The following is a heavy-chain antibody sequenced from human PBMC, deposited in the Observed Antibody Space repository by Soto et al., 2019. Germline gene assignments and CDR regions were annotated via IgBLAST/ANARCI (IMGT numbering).Heavy chain of an antibody. D-gene: IGHD5-12*01. V-gene: IGHV1-2*02. CDR1: GYTFTGYY. Sequence: GASVKGSCKASGYTFTGYYLHWVRQAPGQGLEWMGWINPNTGVTSFAQNFQGRVTMTRDTSIRTAYMELSWLRSDDTAIYYCARKLNAPRGPCDYSGPGTRVIVSS. CDR3: ARKLNAPRGPCDY. CDR2: INPNTGVT. J-gene: IGHJ4*02.